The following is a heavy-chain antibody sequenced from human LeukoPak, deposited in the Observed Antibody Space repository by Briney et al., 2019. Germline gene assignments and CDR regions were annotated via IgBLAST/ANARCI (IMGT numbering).Heavy chain of an antibody. Sequence: GGSLRLSCAASGFTFSSYAMSWVRQAPGKGLEWVPAISGSGGSTYHADSVKGRFTISRDNSKNTLYLQMNSLRAEDTAVYYCAKSPGSGSIWFDPWGQGTLVTVSS. CDR3: AKSPGSGSIWFDP. D-gene: IGHD3-10*01. CDR2: ISGSGGST. J-gene: IGHJ5*02. V-gene: IGHV3-23*01. CDR1: GFTFSSYA.